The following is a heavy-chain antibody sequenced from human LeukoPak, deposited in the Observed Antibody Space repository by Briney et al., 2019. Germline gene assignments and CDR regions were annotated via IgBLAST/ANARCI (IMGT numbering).Heavy chain of an antibody. J-gene: IGHJ4*02. Sequence: GGSLRLSCAASGFTFSSYGMHWVRQAPGKGLEWVAVISYDGSNKYYADSVKGRFTISRDNSKNTLYLQMNSLRAEDTAVYYCAKVPRWYSSGWYCFDYWGQGTLVTVSS. CDR1: GFTFSSYG. CDR2: ISYDGSNK. V-gene: IGHV3-30*18. D-gene: IGHD6-19*01. CDR3: AKVPRWYSSGWYCFDY.